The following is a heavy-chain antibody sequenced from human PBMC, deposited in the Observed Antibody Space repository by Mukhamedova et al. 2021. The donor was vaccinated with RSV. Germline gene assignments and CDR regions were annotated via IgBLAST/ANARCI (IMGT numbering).Heavy chain of an antibody. CDR1: SSYG. D-gene: IGHD6-19*01. CDR3: AKGFLAVRYYFDY. Sequence: SSYGMHWVRQAPGKGLEWVAVISYDGSNKYYADSVKGRFTISRDNSKNTLYLQMNSLRAEDTAVYYCAKGFLAVRYYFDYWGQGT. V-gene: IGHV3-30*18. CDR2: ISYDGSNK. J-gene: IGHJ4*02.